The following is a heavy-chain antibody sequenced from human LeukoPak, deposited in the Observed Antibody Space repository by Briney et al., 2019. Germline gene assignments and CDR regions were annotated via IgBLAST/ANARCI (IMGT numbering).Heavy chain of an antibody. CDR1: GGSFSGYY. CDR2: INHSGST. CDR3: ARDFRSSSWYDY. J-gene: IGHJ4*02. V-gene: IGHV4-34*01. D-gene: IGHD6-13*01. Sequence: SETLSLTCAVYGGSFSGYYWSWIRQPPGKGLEWIGEINHSGSTNYNPSLKSRVTISVDTSKNQFSLKLSSVTAADTAVYYCARDFRSSSWYDYWGQGTLVTVSS.